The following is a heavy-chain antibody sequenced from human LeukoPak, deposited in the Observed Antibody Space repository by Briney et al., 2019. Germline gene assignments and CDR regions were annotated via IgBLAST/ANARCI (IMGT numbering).Heavy chain of an antibody. J-gene: IGHJ6*02. CDR3: ARDCSSTSCYSENYYYYGMDV. CDR2: IIPIFGTA. Sequence: SVKVSCKASGGTFSSYAISWVRQAPGQGLEWMGGIIPIFGTANYAQKFQGRVTITADKSTSTAYMELSSLRSEDTAVYYCARDCSSTSCYSENYYYYGMDVWGQGTLVTVSS. CDR1: GGTFSSYA. D-gene: IGHD2-2*01. V-gene: IGHV1-69*06.